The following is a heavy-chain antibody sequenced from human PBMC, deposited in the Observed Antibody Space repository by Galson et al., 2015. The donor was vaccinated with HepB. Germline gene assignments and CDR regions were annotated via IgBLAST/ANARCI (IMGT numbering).Heavy chain of an antibody. Sequence: SLRLSCAASGFTFDDYAMHWVRQAPGKGLEWVSGISWNSGSIGYADSVKGRFTISRDNAKNSLYLQMNSLRAEDTALYYCAKVVRHSGYDSFDYWGQGTLVTVSS. J-gene: IGHJ4*02. CDR3: AKVVRHSGYDSFDY. D-gene: IGHD5-12*01. V-gene: IGHV3-9*01. CDR2: ISWNSGSI. CDR1: GFTFDDYA.